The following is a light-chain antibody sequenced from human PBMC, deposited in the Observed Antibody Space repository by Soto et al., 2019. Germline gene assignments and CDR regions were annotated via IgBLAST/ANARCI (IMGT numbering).Light chain of an antibody. CDR3: RQHTRSPPVYP. CDR2: GAS. Sequence: EIVLTQSPGTLSLSPGERATLSCRASQSVSSSYLVWYQQKPGQAPRLLIYGASSRATGITDRFSGTGAGTDIPLTINRLELEDVAVYYCRQHTRSPPVYPFGQADKRAIK. CDR1: QSVSSSY. J-gene: IGKJ2*01. V-gene: IGKV3-20*01.